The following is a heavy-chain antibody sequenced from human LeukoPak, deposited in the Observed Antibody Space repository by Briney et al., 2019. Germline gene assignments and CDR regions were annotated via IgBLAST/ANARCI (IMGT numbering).Heavy chain of an antibody. V-gene: IGHV4-59*01. CDR1: GGSISSYY. D-gene: IGHD1-26*01. CDR2: LYYSEST. CDR3: ASSKRGSSLYGFFSFDY. Sequence: PSETLSLTCTVSGGSISSYYCSCIRQLPAQGLEWICYLYYSESTNYNPSLKRRFTISVDTSKNQFLLKLSSVPAADTAVYYCASSKRGSSLYGFFSFDYWGQGTLVTVSS. J-gene: IGHJ4*02.